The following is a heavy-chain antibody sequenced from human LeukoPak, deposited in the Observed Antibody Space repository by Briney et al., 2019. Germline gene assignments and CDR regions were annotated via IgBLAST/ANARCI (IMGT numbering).Heavy chain of an antibody. V-gene: IGHV1-18*01. CDR2: ISAYNGNT. D-gene: IGHD5-18*01. J-gene: IGHJ4*02. CDR1: GCTFTSYG. Sequence: ASVKVSCKASGCTFTSYGIIWVRQAPGQGLEWMGWISAYNGNTNYAQKLQGRVTMTTDTSTSSAYMELRSLRSDDTAVYYCARDQGPVDTAMVTSDYWGQGTLVTVSS. CDR3: ARDQGPVDTAMVTSDY.